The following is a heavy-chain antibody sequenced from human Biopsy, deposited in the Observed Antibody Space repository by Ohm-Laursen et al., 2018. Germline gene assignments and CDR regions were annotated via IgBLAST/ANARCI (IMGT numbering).Heavy chain of an antibody. Sequence: SSVKVSCKVSGYSLIELSMYWVRQAPGKGLEWMGSFDLDDGETINVQRFQGRVTMTADTSTDTAYMEMSGLRSDDTAVYYCATNIRGGELGPWKGRYYGMDVWGQGTSVTVSS. J-gene: IGHJ6*02. CDR3: ATNIRGGELGPWKGRYYGMDV. CDR2: FDLDDGET. V-gene: IGHV1-24*01. D-gene: IGHD7-27*01. CDR1: GYSLIELS.